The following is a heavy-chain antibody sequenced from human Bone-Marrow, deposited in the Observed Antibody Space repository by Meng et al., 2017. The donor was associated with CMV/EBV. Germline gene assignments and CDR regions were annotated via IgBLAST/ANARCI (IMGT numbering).Heavy chain of an antibody. J-gene: IGHJ4*02. CDR2: IIPILGIA. CDR3: ARDGGDDFWSGFDY. V-gene: IGHV1-69*04. CDR1: GGTFSSYT. D-gene: IGHD3-3*01. Sequence: SVKVSCKASGGTFSSYTISWVRQAPGQGLEWMGRIIPILGIANYAQKFQGRVTITADKSTSTAYMELSSLRSEDTAVYYCARDGGDDFWSGFDYWGQGTRVTGSS.